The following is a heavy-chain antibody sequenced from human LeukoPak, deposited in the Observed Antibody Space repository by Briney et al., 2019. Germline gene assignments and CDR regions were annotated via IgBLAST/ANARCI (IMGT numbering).Heavy chain of an antibody. CDR2: IWYDGSNK. J-gene: IGHJ3*02. CDR3: AREEYYYGSSGAPSEFDI. D-gene: IGHD3-22*01. CDR1: GFTFSSYG. V-gene: IGHV3-33*01. Sequence: GSLRLSCAASGFTFSSYGMHWVRQAPGKGLEWVAVIWYDGSNKYYADSVKGRFTISRDNSKNTLYLQMNSLRAEDTAVYYCAREEYYYGSSGAPSEFDIWGQGTMVTVSS.